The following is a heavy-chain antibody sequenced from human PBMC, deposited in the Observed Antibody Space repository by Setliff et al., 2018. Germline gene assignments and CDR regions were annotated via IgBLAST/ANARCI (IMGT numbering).Heavy chain of an antibody. CDR3: ARMSGFLYMDV. CDR2: INHLGGT. J-gene: IGHJ6*03. D-gene: IGHD3-3*01. Sequence: SETLSLTCTVSDDSISSRHYYWSWIRQPAGKGLEWLGQINHLGGTNYNPSLRSRVTISVDTSKNLFSLKLRSVTAADTAVYYCARMSGFLYMDVWGKGTTVTVSS. CDR1: DDSISSRHYY. V-gene: IGHV4-61*09.